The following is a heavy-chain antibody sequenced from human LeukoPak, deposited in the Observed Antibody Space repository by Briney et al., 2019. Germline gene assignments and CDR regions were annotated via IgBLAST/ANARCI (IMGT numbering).Heavy chain of an antibody. J-gene: IGHJ4*02. CDR3: ARDLATTRGGFDF. Sequence: SQTLSLTCTVSGGSISSGGSYWRWIRQHPGKGLEWIGSIYYSGSTFYNPSLKSRVTISVDTSKIQLSLKLSSVTAADTAVYYCARDLATTRGGFDFWGQGTLVTVSS. V-gene: IGHV4-31*03. D-gene: IGHD1-1*01. CDR2: IYYSGST. CDR1: GGSISSGGSY.